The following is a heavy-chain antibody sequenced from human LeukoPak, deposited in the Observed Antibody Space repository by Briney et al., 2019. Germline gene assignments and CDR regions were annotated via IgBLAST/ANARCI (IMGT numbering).Heavy chain of an antibody. CDR2: IKQDGSEK. CDR1: GFTVSTYG. J-gene: IGHJ4*02. D-gene: IGHD3-10*01. Sequence: GGSLRLSCAASGFTVSTYGMSWVSQAAGKGLEWVANIKQDGSEKYYVDSVKGRFTISRDNAKNSLYLQMNSLRAEDTAVYYCARVGGLWFGELFWDYWGQGTLVTVSS. V-gene: IGHV3-7*01. CDR3: ARVGGLWFGELFWDY.